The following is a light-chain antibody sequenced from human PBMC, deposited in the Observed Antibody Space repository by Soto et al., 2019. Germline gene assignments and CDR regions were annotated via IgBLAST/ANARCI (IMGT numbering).Light chain of an antibody. CDR2: DVT. V-gene: IGLV2-11*01. J-gene: IGLJ2*01. CDR3: CSYAGRYTL. CDR1: SNDVGGYNY. Sequence: QSALTQPRSVSGSPGQSVTISCTGTSNDVGGYNYVSWYQRHPGEAPKLMIYDVTKRPSGVPDRFSGSKSGNTASLTISGLQAEDEADYYCCSYAGRYTLFGGGTKLTVL.